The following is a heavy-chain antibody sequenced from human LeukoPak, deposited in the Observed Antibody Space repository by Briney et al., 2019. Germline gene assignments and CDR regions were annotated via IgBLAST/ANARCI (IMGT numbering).Heavy chain of an antibody. CDR2: IYYSGST. CDR1: GGSISSGGYY. J-gene: IGHJ4*02. V-gene: IGHV4-31*03. D-gene: IGHD2-15*01. Sequence: SQTLSLNCTVSGGSISSGGYYWSWIRQHPGKGLEWIGYIYYSGSTYYNPSLKSRVTISVDTSKNQFSLKLSSVTAADTAVYYCARDQCSGGSCYGGFDYWGQGTLVTVSS. CDR3: ARDQCSGGSCYGGFDY.